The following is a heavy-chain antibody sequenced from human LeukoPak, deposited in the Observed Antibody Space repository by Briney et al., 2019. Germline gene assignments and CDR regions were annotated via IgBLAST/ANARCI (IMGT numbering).Heavy chain of an antibody. J-gene: IGHJ4*02. Sequence: GGSLRLSCEASGFTFSSYGMHWVRQAPGKGLEWVAVIWYDGSDKYYADSVKGRFSISRDNSKNTLYLQMNSLRAGDTAVYYCARELPPVVNFYFDSWGQGTLVTVSS. D-gene: IGHD3-22*01. V-gene: IGHV3-33*01. CDR1: GFTFSSYG. CDR3: ARELPPVVNFYFDS. CDR2: IWYDGSDK.